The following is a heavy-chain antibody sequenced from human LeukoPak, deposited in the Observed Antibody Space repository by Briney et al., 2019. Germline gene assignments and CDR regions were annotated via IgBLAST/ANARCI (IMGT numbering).Heavy chain of an antibody. CDR2: IYYSGST. J-gene: IGHJ3*02. CDR3: ARHSDYVWFGAFDI. Sequence: PSQTLSLTCTVSGGSISSGGYYWSWIRQPPGKGLEWIGYIYYSGSTNYNPSLKSRVTISVDTSKNQFSLKLSSVTAADTAVYYCARHSDYVWFGAFDIWGQGTMVTVSS. CDR1: GGSISSGGYY. D-gene: IGHD3-16*01. V-gene: IGHV4-61*08.